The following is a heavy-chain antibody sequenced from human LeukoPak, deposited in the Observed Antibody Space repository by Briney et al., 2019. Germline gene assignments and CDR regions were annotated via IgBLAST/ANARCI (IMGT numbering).Heavy chain of an antibody. CDR1: GFTVSSNY. J-gene: IGHJ4*02. D-gene: IGHD3-22*01. Sequence: GGSLRLSCAASGFTVSSNYMSWVRQAPGKGLEWASVIYSGGSTYYADSVKGRFTISRDNSKNTLYLQMNSLRAEDTAVYYCARVTGYYDSSGYYPDAIDYWGQGTLVTVSS. CDR2: IYSGGST. V-gene: IGHV3-53*01. CDR3: ARVTGYYDSSGYYPDAIDY.